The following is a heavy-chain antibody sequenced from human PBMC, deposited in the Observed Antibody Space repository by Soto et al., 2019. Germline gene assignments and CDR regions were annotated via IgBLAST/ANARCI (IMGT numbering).Heavy chain of an antibody. CDR3: AGDFGYYDSSNYSMSYFDY. Sequence: SETLSLTCTVSGASITNYYWSWIRQPPGKGLEWIGYIYYSGTTNYNPSLKSRVSISIDTSKNQFSLKLSSVTARDTAVYYCAGDFGYYDSSNYSMSYFDYWGQGILVIVSS. J-gene: IGHJ4*02. D-gene: IGHD3-22*01. V-gene: IGHV4-59*01. CDR1: GASITNYY. CDR2: IYYSGTT.